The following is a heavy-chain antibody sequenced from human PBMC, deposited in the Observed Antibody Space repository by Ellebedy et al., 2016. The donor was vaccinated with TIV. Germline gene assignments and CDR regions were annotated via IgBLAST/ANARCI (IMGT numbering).Heavy chain of an antibody. CDR2: INSDGSTT. J-gene: IGHJ3*01. D-gene: IGHD6-19*01. CDR1: GYTFSGYW. Sequence: GESLKISCAASGYTFSGYWMHWVRQAPGKGLVWVSRINSDGSTTTYADSVQGRFTISRDDAKKTLYLKMNSLSDEDTAVYYCARVRGGVAVAGDDFDLWGQGTMVIVSS. CDR3: ARVRGGVAVAGDDFDL. V-gene: IGHV3-74*03.